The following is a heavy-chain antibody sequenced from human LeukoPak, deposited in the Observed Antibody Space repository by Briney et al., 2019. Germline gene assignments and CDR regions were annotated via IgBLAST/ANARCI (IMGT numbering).Heavy chain of an antibody. CDR2: ISAYNGNT. D-gene: IGHD3-9*01. CDR1: GYTFTSYG. J-gene: IGHJ4*02. V-gene: IGHV1-18*01. CDR3: ATSPVYDILTGYYY. Sequence: ASVKVSCKASGYTFTSYGISWVRQAPGQGLEWMGWISAYNGNTNYAQKFQGRVTMTEDTSTDTAYMELSSLRSEDTAVYYCATSPVYDILTGYYYWGQGTLVTVSS.